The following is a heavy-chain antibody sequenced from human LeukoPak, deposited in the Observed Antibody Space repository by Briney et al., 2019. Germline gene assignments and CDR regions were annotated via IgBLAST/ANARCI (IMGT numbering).Heavy chain of an antibody. CDR1: GXTFSDHY. CDR3: ARHYDTSGYHYFDF. Sequence: GGSLRLSWAASGXTFSDHYMGWVRQAPGKGLEWVAVISNDGSNKYYADSVKGRFTISRDSSKNTLYLEMNSLRAEDTAVYYCARHYDTSGYHYFDFRGQGTLVTVSS. J-gene: IGHJ4*02. V-gene: IGHV3-30-3*01. D-gene: IGHD3-22*01. CDR2: ISNDGSNK.